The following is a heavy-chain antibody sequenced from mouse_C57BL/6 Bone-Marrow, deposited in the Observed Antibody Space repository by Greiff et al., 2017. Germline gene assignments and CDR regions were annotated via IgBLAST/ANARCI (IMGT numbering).Heavy chain of an antibody. CDR3: AREPHYDGYWYFDV. V-gene: IGHV1-4*01. D-gene: IGHD2-1*01. CDR2: INPSSGYT. CDR1: GYTFTSYT. J-gene: IGHJ1*03. Sequence: QVQLQQSGAELARPGASVKMSCKASGYTFTSYTMHWVKQRPGQGLEWIGYINPSSGYTKYNQKFKDKATLTADKSSSTAYMQLSSRTSEDSAVYYCAREPHYDGYWYFDVWGTGTTVTVSS.